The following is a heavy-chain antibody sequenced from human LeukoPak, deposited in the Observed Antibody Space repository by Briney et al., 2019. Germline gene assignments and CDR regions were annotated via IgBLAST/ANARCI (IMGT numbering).Heavy chain of an antibody. CDR3: TRATGWYPDY. V-gene: IGHV3-7*01. D-gene: IGHD6-19*01. Sequence: GGSLRLSCAASGFSFSNYWMSWVRQAPGKGLEWVANIKHDGIEMNYADSAKGRFTISRDNAKNSLYLQMTSLRAEDTALYYCTRATGWYPDYWGQGTLITVSS. J-gene: IGHJ4*02. CDR2: IKHDGIEM. CDR1: GFSFSNYW.